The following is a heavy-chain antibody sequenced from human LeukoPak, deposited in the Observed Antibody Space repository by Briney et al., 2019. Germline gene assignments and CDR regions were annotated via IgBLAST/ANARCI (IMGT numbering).Heavy chain of an antibody. CDR2: IKEDGSER. Sequence: GGSLRLSCVASGFTFSSYYMSWVRQAPGKGLEWVANIKEDGSERYYVDSMKGRFTISRDNAKNSLYLQMNSLRAEDTAVYYCAKDLYGDYFFDYWGQGTLVTVSS. V-gene: IGHV3-7*01. CDR3: AKDLYGDYFFDY. J-gene: IGHJ4*02. D-gene: IGHD4-17*01. CDR1: GFTFSSYY.